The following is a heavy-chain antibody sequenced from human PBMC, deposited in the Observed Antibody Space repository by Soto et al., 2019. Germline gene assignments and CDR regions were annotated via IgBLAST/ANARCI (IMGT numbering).Heavy chain of an antibody. D-gene: IGHD2-2*01. V-gene: IGHV4-39*01. J-gene: IGHJ4*02. CDR2: IYYSGST. Sequence: QLQLQESGPGLVKPSETLSLTCTVSGGSISSSSYYWGWIRQPPGKGLEWIGSIYYSGSTYYNTSLKSRFPIYVDTSKNQFSLKLSSVTAADTAVYYCARYAAGTSTTIDYWGQGTLVTVSS. CDR3: ARYAAGTSTTIDY. CDR1: GGSISSSSYY.